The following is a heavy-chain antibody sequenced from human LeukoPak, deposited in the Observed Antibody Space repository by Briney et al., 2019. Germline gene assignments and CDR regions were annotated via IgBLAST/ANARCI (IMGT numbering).Heavy chain of an antibody. D-gene: IGHD4-11*01. CDR1: GYTFTSYG. Sequence: ASVKVSCTASGYTFTSYGISWVRQAHGHGLGWMGCISAYNGNTNYAQKLQGRVTMNTDTSTSTAYTELRSLRSDDTAVYYCARGSQHSNHYYYYYMDVWGKGTTVTVSS. CDR3: ARGSQHSNHYYYYYMDV. V-gene: IGHV1-18*01. CDR2: ISAYNGNT. J-gene: IGHJ6*03.